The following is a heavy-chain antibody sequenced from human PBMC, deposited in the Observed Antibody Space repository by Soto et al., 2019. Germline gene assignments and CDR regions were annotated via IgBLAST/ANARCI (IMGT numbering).Heavy chain of an antibody. CDR2: IKSKTDGGTT. CDR1: GFTFSNAW. V-gene: IGHV3-15*07. CDR3: TTDIIAAAGSGTYYYYYGMDV. D-gene: IGHD6-13*01. Sequence: GGSLRLSCAASGFTFSNAWMNWVRQAPGKGLEWVGRIKSKTDGGTTDYAAPVKGRFTISRDDSKNTLYLQMNSLKTEDTAVYYCTTDIIAAAGSGTYYYYYGMDVWGQGTTVTVSS. J-gene: IGHJ6*02.